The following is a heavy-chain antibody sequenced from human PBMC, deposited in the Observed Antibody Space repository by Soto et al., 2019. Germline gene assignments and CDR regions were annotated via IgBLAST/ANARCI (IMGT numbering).Heavy chain of an antibody. CDR1: GYTFTGYG. CDR3: ARGNYYDSQYYYYYYGMDV. D-gene: IGHD3-22*01. J-gene: IGHJ6*02. CDR2: ISAYNGNT. Sequence: ASVKVSCKASGYTFTGYGISWVRQAPGQGLEWMGWISAYNGNTNYAQKLQGRVTMTTDTSTSTAYMELRSLRSDDTAAYYCARGNYYDSQYYYYYYGMDVWGQGTTVTVSS. V-gene: IGHV1-18*01.